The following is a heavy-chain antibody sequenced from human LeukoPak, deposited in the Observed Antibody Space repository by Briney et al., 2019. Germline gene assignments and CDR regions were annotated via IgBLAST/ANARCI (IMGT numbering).Heavy chain of an antibody. J-gene: IGHJ5*02. V-gene: IGHV1-2*02. CDR3: ARGGSGWYQVVA. D-gene: IGHD6-19*01. Sequence: ASVKVSCKASGYTFTGYYMHCVRQAPGQGLEWMGWINPNSGGTNYAQKFQGRVTMTRNTSISTAYMELSSLRSEDTAVYYCARGGSGWYQVVAWGQGTLVTVSS. CDR1: GYTFTGYY. CDR2: INPNSGGT.